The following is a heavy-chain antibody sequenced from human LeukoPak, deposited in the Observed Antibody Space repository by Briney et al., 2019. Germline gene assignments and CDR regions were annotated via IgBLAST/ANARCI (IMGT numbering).Heavy chain of an antibody. Sequence: GGSLRLSCAASGFTFSNYDMSWVRQAPGKGLEWVSAISGSGGSTYYADSVKGRFTISRDSSKKTLYLQMNSLRAEDTAVYYCAKRWTYIDYWGQGTLVTVSS. J-gene: IGHJ4*02. CDR3: AKRWTYIDY. V-gene: IGHV3-23*01. CDR2: ISGSGGST. D-gene: IGHD3/OR15-3a*01. CDR1: GFTFSNYD.